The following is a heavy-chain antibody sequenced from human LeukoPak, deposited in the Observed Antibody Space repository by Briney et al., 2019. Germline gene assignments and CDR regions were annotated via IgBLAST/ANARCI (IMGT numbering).Heavy chain of an antibody. CDR1: GFAISSSW. J-gene: IGHJ4*02. Sequence: GGSLRLSCAASGFAISSSWMSWVRQAPGKGLEWVANIKQDGSEKFYVDSVKGRFTISRDNAKNSLYLQMNSLRAEDTALYYCAKDRQLNYGDSLFDYWGQGTLVTVSS. CDR3: AKDRQLNYGDSLFDY. CDR2: IKQDGSEK. V-gene: IGHV3-7*03. D-gene: IGHD4-17*01.